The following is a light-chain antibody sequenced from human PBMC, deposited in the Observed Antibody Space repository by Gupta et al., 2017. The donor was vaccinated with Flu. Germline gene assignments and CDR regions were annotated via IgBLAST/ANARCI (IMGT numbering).Light chain of an antibody. CDR1: SSVVGGYNF. J-gene: IGLJ1*01. V-gene: IGLV2-11*01. Sequence: QSALTQPRSVSGSPGQSVTISRTGTSSVVGGYNFVSWYQQHPGKAPKPMFFDVTKRPSGVPDRFSGSKSGNTASLTISGLQAEDEADYYCCSYAVRYIYVFGTGTKVTVL. CDR2: DVT. CDR3: CSYAVRYIYV.